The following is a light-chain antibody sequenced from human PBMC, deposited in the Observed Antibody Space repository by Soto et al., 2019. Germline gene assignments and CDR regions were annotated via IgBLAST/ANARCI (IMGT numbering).Light chain of an antibody. Sequence: EIVLTQSPGTLSLSLGERATLYCRASQRVSSYLAWYQQKPGQAPRLLIYDASNRATGIPPRFSGSGSGTDFTLTISSLEPEDFAVYYCQQRINWPRTFGQGTKVEIK. CDR3: QQRINWPRT. CDR1: QRVSSY. V-gene: IGKV3-11*01. CDR2: DAS. J-gene: IGKJ1*01.